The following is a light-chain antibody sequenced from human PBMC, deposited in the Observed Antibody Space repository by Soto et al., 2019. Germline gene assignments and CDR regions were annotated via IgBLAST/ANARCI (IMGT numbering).Light chain of an antibody. J-gene: IGKJ1*01. CDR3: QHRSKWPWT. CDR2: DAS. Sequence: EIVLTQSPATLSLSPGERATLSCRASQSVSSYLAWYQQKPGQAHRLLIYDASNRATGIPARFSGSGSGTDFTLTISSLEPEDFAVYYCQHRSKWPWTFGQGTKVEIK. CDR1: QSVSSY. V-gene: IGKV3-11*01.